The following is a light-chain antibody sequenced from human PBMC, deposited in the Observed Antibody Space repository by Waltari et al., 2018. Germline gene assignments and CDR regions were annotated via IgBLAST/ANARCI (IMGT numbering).Light chain of an antibody. CDR1: NIESKS. CDR3: QVWDANTDPGV. J-gene: IGLJ1*01. Sequence: SYVLTQPPSVSVAPGKTASITCGGNNIESKSVHWYQQKPGQAPILVISYDRDRPSGVPERVSGSHPGNTATLTISRVEAGDEADDYCQVWDANTDPGVFGTGTEVTVL. CDR2: YDR. V-gene: IGLV3-21*04.